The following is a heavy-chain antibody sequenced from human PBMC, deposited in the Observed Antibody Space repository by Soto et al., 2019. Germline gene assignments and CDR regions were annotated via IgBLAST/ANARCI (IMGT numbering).Heavy chain of an antibody. J-gene: IGHJ6*02. D-gene: IGHD1-26*01. Sequence: EVQLVESGGGLVEPGGSLKLSCAVSGFNFSVSAIHWVRQASGKGLEWVGRIRSKADNYATAYGASVKGRFSISRDDSKNTAYLQMSSLNTEDTAVYYCARLAEWEYYDGMDVWGQGTTVTVSS. CDR2: IRSKADNYAT. CDR3: ARLAEWEYYDGMDV. CDR1: GFNFSVSA. V-gene: IGHV3-73*02.